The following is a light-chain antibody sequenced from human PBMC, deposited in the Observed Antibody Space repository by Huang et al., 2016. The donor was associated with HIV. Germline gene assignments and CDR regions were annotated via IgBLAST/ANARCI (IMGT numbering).Light chain of an antibody. J-gene: IGKJ1*01. CDR2: GTC. V-gene: IGKV3-20*01. CDR1: QSVRDSY. CDR3: QHYGSA. Sequence: EVVLTQSPGTLSLSPGERATLSCRASQSVRDSYTSWYQHKPGQAPRLLLYGTCRRAAGIPDRCSGSGSGTDFTLTISRLDPEDSAVYYCQHYGSAFGQGTKVEIK.